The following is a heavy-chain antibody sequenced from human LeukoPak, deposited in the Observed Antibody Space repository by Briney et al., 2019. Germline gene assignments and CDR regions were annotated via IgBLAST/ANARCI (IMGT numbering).Heavy chain of an antibody. J-gene: IGHJ6*03. D-gene: IGHD3-9*01. CDR2: IYHSGST. V-gene: IGHV4-38-2*02. CDR3: ARDAVEYYDILTGYYTFVSGYHYMDV. CDR1: GYSISSGYY. Sequence: PSETLSLTCTVSGYSISSGYYWGWIRQPPGKGLEWIGSIYHSGSTYYNPSLKSRVTISVDTSKHQFSLKLSSVTAADTAVYYCARDAVEYYDILTGYYTFVSGYHYMDVWGKGTTVTVSS.